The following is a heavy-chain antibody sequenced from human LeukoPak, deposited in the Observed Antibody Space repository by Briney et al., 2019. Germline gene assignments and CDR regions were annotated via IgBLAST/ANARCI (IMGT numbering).Heavy chain of an antibody. V-gene: IGHV4-34*01. CDR2: ISHSGSN. J-gene: IGHJ4*02. CDR1: GESLWGHC. D-gene: IGHD3-16*01. Sequence: SETLSLTCAVHGESLWGHCWSWLRQPPGKGLDWMAVISHSGSNNYNPSLMSRVTTSVETSKNQFFLNVNSVAAADTAVYYCARVHFGQGGAFDYWGQGSLVTVSS. CDR3: ARVHFGQGGAFDY.